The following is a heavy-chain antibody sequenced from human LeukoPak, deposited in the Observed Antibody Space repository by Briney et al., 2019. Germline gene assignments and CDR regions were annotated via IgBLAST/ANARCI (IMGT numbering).Heavy chain of an antibody. CDR2: IKQDGSEK. CDR1: GFTFSSYW. V-gene: IGHV3-7*01. D-gene: IGHD3-3*01. Sequence: HPGGSLTLSCAASGFTFSSYWRSWVRQAPGKGLEWVANIKQDGSEKYYSDSVKGRFTISRDNAKNSLYLQMNSLRAEDTAVYYRATTYYDFWSGSTPYYYYGMDVWGQGTTVTVSS. J-gene: IGHJ6*02. CDR3: ATTYYDFWSGSTPYYYYGMDV.